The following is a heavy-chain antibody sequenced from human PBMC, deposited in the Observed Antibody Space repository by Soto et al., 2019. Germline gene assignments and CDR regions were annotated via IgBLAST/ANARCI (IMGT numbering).Heavy chain of an antibody. D-gene: IGHD1-20*01. J-gene: IGHJ4*02. V-gene: IGHV4-59*01. CDR2: IYYSGST. Sequence: QVQLQESGPGLVKPSETLSLTCTVSGGSISSYYWSWIRQPPGKGLEWIGYIYYSGSTNYNPSLKSRVTISVDTSKNQCSLKLSSVTAAHTAVYYCARRYGRNFDYWGQGTLVTVSS. CDR1: GGSISSYY. CDR3: ARRYGRNFDY.